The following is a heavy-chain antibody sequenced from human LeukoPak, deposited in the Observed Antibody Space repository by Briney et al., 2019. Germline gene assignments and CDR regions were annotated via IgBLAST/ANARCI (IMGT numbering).Heavy chain of an antibody. CDR2: IYYSGST. CDR1: GGSISSSSYY. V-gene: IGHV4-39*07. CDR3: ARDGLIVATYDY. J-gene: IGHJ4*02. Sequence: SETLSLTCTVSGGSISSSSYYWGWIRQPPGKGLEWIGSIYYSGSTYYNPSLKSRVTISVDTSKNQFSLKLSSVTAADTAVYYCARDGLIVATYDYWGQGPWSPSPQ. D-gene: IGHD5-12*01.